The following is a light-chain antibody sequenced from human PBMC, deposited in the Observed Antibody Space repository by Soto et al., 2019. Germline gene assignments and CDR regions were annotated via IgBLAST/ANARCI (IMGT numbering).Light chain of an antibody. Sequence: DIVLTQSPGTLSLSPGERATLYCRASQSVSSNHLAWYQQKPGQAPRLLIYGGSSRATGIPVRFSGSGSGTDFTLTISRLEPEDFAVYYCQQYGSRTFGQGTKVDIK. CDR1: QSVSSNH. V-gene: IGKV3-20*01. CDR2: GGS. CDR3: QQYGSRT. J-gene: IGKJ1*01.